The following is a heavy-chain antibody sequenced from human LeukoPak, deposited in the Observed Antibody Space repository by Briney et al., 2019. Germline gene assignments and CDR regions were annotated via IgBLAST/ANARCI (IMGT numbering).Heavy chain of an antibody. CDR2: IRYDGSNK. Sequence: PGGSLRLSCAASGFTFSSYWMHWVRQAPGKGLEWVAFIRYDGSNKFCADSVKGRFTISRDNSKNTLFLQMNSLRAEDTAVYYCANAGYHGSGSPHTFDVWGRGTMVTVSS. J-gene: IGHJ3*01. CDR3: ANAGYHGSGSPHTFDV. CDR1: GFTFSSYW. V-gene: IGHV3-30*02. D-gene: IGHD3-10*01.